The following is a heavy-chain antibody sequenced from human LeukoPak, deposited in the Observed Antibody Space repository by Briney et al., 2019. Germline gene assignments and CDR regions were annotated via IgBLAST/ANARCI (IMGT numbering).Heavy chain of an antibody. V-gene: IGHV3-21*01. CDR2: ISSSSSYX. J-gene: IGHJ2*01. CDR3: ARSRXGXXFDL. Sequence: PGGSLRLSCAASGFTFSSYSMNWVRQAPGKGLEWISSISSSSSYXXYADSVKGRFTISRDNAKNSLYLQMNSLRAEDTAVYYXARSRXGXXFDLWGRGTLVTVSS. CDR1: GFTFSSYS.